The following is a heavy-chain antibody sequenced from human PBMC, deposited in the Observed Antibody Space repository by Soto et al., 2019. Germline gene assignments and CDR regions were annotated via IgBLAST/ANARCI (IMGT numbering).Heavy chain of an antibody. CDR3: ATRARMPKFDY. D-gene: IGHD2-2*01. V-gene: IGHV3-30*03. Sequence: GGSLRLSCADSGFTFSSYGIHWVRQAPGKGLEWVAVISYDGSNKYYADSVKGRFTISRDNSKNTLYLQMNSLRAEDTAVYYCATRARMPKFDYWGQGTLVTVSS. J-gene: IGHJ4*02. CDR1: GFTFSSYG. CDR2: ISYDGSNK.